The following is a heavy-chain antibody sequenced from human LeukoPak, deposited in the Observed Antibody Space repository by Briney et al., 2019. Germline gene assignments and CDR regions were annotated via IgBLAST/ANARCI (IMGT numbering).Heavy chain of an antibody. CDR1: GGSISSYY. CDR2: IYYSGST. Sequence: SETLSLTCTVSGGSISSYYWSWIRQPPGKGLEWIGYIYYSGSTNYNPSLKSRVTISVDTSKNQFSLKLSSVTAADTAVYYCARDKRNSGSNNWFDPWGQGALVTVSS. J-gene: IGHJ5*02. CDR3: ARDKRNSGSNNWFDP. V-gene: IGHV4-59*01. D-gene: IGHD3-10*01.